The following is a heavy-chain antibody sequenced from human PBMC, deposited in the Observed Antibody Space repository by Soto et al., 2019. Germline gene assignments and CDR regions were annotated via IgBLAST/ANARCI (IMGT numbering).Heavy chain of an antibody. J-gene: IGHJ4*02. V-gene: IGHV3-15*01. CDR3: TIPSGAADY. CDR1: GFTFSNAW. D-gene: IGHD7-27*01. CDR2: IKSKTDGGTT. Sequence: GESLKISCAASGFTFSNAWMSWVRQAPGKGLEWGGRIKSKTDGGTTDYAAPVKGRFTISRDDSKITLYLQMNSLKTEDTAEYYCTIPSGAADYWGQGTLVTVSS.